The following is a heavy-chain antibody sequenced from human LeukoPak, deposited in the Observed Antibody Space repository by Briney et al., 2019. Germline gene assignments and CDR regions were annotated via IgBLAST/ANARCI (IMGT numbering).Heavy chain of an antibody. CDR3: AKDADIAVVVSHFDY. V-gene: IGHV3-23*01. D-gene: IGHD6-19*01. CDR2: IVGGGAST. Sequence: GGSLRLSCAASGFTFSNYAMTWLRQAPGKGLEWVSSIVGGGASTYYADSVKGRFTISRDNSRNTLYLQMNSLRADDTAVYYCAKDADIAVVVSHFDYWGQGTLVSVSP. CDR1: GFTFSNYA. J-gene: IGHJ4*02.